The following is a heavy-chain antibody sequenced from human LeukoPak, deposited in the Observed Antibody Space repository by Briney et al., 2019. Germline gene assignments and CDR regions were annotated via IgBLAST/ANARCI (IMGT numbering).Heavy chain of an antibody. CDR3: ARSPLGGATQYFDY. D-gene: IGHD1-26*01. J-gene: IGHJ4*02. V-gene: IGHV3-30*02. CDR2: IRYDGSNK. Sequence: GGSLRLSCAASGFTFSSYGMHWVRQAPGKGLEWAAFIRYDGSNKYYADSVKGRFTISRDNSKNSLYLQMNSLRAEDTAVYYCARSPLGGATQYFDYWGQGTLVTVSS. CDR1: GFTFSSYG.